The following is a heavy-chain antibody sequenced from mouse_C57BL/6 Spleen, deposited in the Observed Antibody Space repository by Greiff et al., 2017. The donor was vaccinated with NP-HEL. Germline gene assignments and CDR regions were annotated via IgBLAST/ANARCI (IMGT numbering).Heavy chain of an antibody. Sequence: PIQGLEWIGNIDPSDSETHYNQKFKDKATLTVDKSSSTAYMQLSSLTSEDSAVYYCARGYYSNKGYFDVWGTGTTVTVSS. CDR2: IDPSDSET. V-gene: IGHV1-52*01. D-gene: IGHD2-5*01. CDR3: ARGYYSNKGYFDV. J-gene: IGHJ1*03.